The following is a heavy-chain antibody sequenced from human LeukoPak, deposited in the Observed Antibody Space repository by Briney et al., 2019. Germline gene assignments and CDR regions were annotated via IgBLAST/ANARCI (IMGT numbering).Heavy chain of an antibody. Sequence: GRSLRLSCAASGFTFSSYAMHWVRQAPGKGLEWVSAISGSGGSTYYADSVKGRFTISRDNSKNTLYLQMNSLRAEDTAVYYCAKDQYQLLYETWGQGTLVTVSS. V-gene: IGHV3-23*01. D-gene: IGHD2-2*02. CDR1: GFTFSSYA. J-gene: IGHJ5*02. CDR3: AKDQYQLLYET. CDR2: ISGSGGST.